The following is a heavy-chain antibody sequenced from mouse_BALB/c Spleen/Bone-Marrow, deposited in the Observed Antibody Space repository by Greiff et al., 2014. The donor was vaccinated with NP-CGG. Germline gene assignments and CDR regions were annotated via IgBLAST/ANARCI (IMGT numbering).Heavy chain of an antibody. Sequence: VMLVESGPGLVAPSQSLSITCTVSGFSLTSHGVHWVRQPPGKGLEWLGVIWAGGSTNYNSDLMSRLSISKDNSKSQVFLKMNSLQTDDTAMYYCARYYYGFLDYWGQGTTLTVSS. CDR3: ARYYYGFLDY. J-gene: IGHJ2*01. CDR1: GFSLTSHG. V-gene: IGHV2-9*02. D-gene: IGHD1-2*01. CDR2: IWAGGST.